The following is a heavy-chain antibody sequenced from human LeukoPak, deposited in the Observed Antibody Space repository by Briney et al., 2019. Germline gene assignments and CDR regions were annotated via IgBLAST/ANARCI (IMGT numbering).Heavy chain of an antibody. Sequence: ASVKVSCKASGYTFTSYDINWVRQATGQGLEWMGWMNPNSGNTGFAQKFRGRVTITRNTSISTAYMELSSLRSEDTAVYYCARGGRGIVVVPAATHYYYYYYMDVWGKGTTVTVSS. CDR2: MNPNSGNT. CDR1: GYTFTSYD. V-gene: IGHV1-8*03. CDR3: ARGGRGIVVVPAATHYYYYYYMDV. D-gene: IGHD2-2*01. J-gene: IGHJ6*03.